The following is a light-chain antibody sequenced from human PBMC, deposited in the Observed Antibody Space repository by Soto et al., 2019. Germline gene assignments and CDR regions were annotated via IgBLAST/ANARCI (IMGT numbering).Light chain of an antibody. J-gene: IGKJ4*01. Sequence: EVVLTNSPGTLSLSPGERATLSCRASQIVTSSYLAWYQLKPGQAPRLLIYDASNRATGIPARFSGSGSGTDFTLAISSLEPEDFAVYYCQQRSNLPPVTFGGGAKVDIK. CDR1: QIVTSSY. V-gene: IGKV3-11*01. CDR2: DAS. CDR3: QQRSNLPPVT.